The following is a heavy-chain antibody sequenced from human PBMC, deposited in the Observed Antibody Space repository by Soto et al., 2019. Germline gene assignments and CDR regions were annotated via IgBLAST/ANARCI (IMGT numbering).Heavy chain of an antibody. J-gene: IGHJ4*02. CDR2: IYYSGST. CDR3: ARNGYSNYLGFDY. Sequence: SETLSLTCTVSGGSISSGGYYWSWIRQHPGKGLEWIGYIYYSGSTYYNPSLKSRVTISVDTSKNQFSLKLSSVTAADTAVYYCARNGYSNYLGFDYWGQGTLVTVSS. V-gene: IGHV4-31*03. CDR1: GGSISSGGYY. D-gene: IGHD4-4*01.